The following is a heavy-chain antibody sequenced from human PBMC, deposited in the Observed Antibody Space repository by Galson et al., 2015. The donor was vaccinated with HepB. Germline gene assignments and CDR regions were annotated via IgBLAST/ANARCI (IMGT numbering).Heavy chain of an antibody. CDR3: ARADHQLVLDY. CDR1: GDSVSSNSAA. D-gene: IGHD2-2*01. V-gene: IGHV6-1*01. Sequence: CAISGDSVSSNSAAWTWIRQSPSRGLQWLGRTYYRSKWYNDYAISVKSRITINPDTSKNQFSLQLNSVTPEDTAVYYCARADHQLVLDYWGQGTLVTVSS. CDR2: TYYRSKWYN. J-gene: IGHJ4*02.